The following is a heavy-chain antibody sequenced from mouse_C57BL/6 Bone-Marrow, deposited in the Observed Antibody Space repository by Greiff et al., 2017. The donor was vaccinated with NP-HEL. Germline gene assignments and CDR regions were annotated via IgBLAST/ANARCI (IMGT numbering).Heavy chain of an antibody. CDR1: GFTFSSYA. V-gene: IGHV5-9-1*02. CDR3: TTNWDVEAMDY. J-gene: IGHJ4*01. Sequence: EVKLMESGEGLVKPGGSLKLSCAASGFTFSSYAMSWVRQTPEKRLEWVAYISSGGDYIYYADTVKGRFTISRDNARNTLYLQMSSLKSEDTAMYYCTTNWDVEAMDYWGQGTSVTVSS. CDR2: ISSGGDYI. D-gene: IGHD4-1*02.